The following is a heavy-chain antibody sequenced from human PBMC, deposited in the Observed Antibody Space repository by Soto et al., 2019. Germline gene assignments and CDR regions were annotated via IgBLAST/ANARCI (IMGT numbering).Heavy chain of an antibody. Sequence: GGSLRLSCAASGFTFSSYAMSWVRQAPGKGLEWVSAISGSGGSTYYADTVKGQFTISRDNSKNTLYLQMNSLRAEDTAVYYCAKEDNVIRYFDWPYNWFDPWGQGTLVTVSS. CDR1: GFTFSSYA. D-gene: IGHD3-9*01. J-gene: IGHJ5*02. CDR2: ISGSGGST. CDR3: AKEDNVIRYFDWPYNWFDP. V-gene: IGHV3-23*01.